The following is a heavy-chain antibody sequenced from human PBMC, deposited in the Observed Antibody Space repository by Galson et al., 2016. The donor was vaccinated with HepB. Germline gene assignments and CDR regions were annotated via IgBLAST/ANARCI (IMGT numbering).Heavy chain of an antibody. V-gene: IGHV1-46*01. D-gene: IGHD3-9*01. Sequence: SVKVSCKASGYTFFNYYIHWVRQAPGQGLEWMAMINPSSGSTIYAREFQGKISVTRDTASVPSATSTGTVHLFLSSLRHEDTAVYYCARLGGTLTGYDNFGNLRGYFDLWGRGSLVTVSS. CDR1: GYTFFNYY. CDR3: ARLGGTLTGYDNFGNLRGYFDL. CDR2: INPSSGST. J-gene: IGHJ2*01.